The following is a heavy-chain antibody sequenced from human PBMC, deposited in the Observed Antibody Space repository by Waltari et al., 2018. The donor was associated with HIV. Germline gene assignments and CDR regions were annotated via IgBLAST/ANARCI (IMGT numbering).Heavy chain of an antibody. D-gene: IGHD3-22*01. CDR1: GFTFSTYW. V-gene: IGHV3-74*01. CDR2: INSDGTKT. CDR3: ARENYYDSSGYYSRPGRTSDAFDI. J-gene: IGHJ3*02. Sequence: EVQLVESGGGLVQPGGSLRVSCAASGFTFSTYWMHWVRQAPGKGLEWVSRINSDGTKTSYADFVKGRFTISRDNAKNTLYLQMNSLRLEYTAVYYCARENYYDSSGYYSRPGRTSDAFDIWSQGTMVTVSS.